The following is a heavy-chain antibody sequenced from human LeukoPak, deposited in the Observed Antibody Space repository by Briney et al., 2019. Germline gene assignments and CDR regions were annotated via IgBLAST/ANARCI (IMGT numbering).Heavy chain of an antibody. J-gene: IGHJ4*02. CDR2: IYYSGST. CDR3: ARETYYYDSSGYTEYYFDY. V-gene: IGHV4-59*01. D-gene: IGHD3-22*01. Sequence: SETLSLTCTVSGGSISSYYWSWLRQPPGKGLAWIGYIYYSGSTNYNPSLTSRVTISVDTSKTQFSLKLSSVTAADTAVYYCARETYYYDSSGYTEYYFDYWGQGTLVTASS. CDR1: GGSISSYY.